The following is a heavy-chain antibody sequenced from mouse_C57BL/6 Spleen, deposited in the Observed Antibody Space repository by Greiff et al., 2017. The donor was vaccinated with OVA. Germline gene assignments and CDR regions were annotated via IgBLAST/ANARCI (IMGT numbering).Heavy chain of an antibody. J-gene: IGHJ2*01. CDR3: ASGGYDYDGGY. CDR2: INPNNGGT. Sequence: EVQLQQSGPELVKPGASVKISCKASGYTFTDYYMNWVKQSHGKSLEWIGDINPNNGGTSYNQKFKGKATLTVDKSSSTAYMELRSLTSEDSAVYYCASGGYDYDGGYWGQGTTLTVSS. V-gene: IGHV1-26*01. D-gene: IGHD2-4*01. CDR1: GYTFTDYY.